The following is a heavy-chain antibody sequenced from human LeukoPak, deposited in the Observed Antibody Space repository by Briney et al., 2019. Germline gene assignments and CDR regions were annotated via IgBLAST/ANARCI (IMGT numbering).Heavy chain of an antibody. J-gene: IGHJ5*02. CDR1: GGSISSSSVY. Sequence: SETLSLTCTVSGGSISSSSVYWGWIRQPPGKGLEWIAIISYSGSTTSYNPSLKSRVTISVDTSKNQFSLKLNSVTAADTAVYYCARGGIAAADPWGQGTLVTVSS. CDR3: ARGGIAAADP. V-gene: IGHV4-39*01. CDR2: ISYSGSTT. D-gene: IGHD6-13*01.